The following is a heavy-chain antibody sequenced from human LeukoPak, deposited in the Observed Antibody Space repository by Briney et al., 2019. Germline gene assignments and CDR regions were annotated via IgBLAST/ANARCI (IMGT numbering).Heavy chain of an antibody. J-gene: IGHJ6*03. D-gene: IGHD2-2*01. Sequence: ASVKVSCKASGYTFTSYDINWVRQATGQGLEWMGWMNPNSGNTGYAQKFQGRVTITADESTSTAYMGLSSLRSEDTAVYYCARNYCSSTSCYLPTVYYYYYYMDVWGKGTTVTVSS. CDR1: GYTFTSYD. CDR2: MNPNSGNT. V-gene: IGHV1-8*01. CDR3: ARNYCSSTSCYLPTVYYYYYYMDV.